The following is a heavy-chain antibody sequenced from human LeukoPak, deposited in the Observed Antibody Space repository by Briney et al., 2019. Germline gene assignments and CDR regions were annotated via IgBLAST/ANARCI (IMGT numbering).Heavy chain of an antibody. J-gene: IGHJ4*02. V-gene: IGHV4-34*01. CDR3: ASHGIAVAGKSYYFDY. D-gene: IGHD6-19*01. CDR2: INHSGST. CDR1: GGSFSGYY. Sequence: SETLSLTCAVYGGSFSGYYWSWIRQPPGKGLEWIGEINHSGSTNYNPSLKSRVTISVDTSKNQFSLKLSPVTAADTAVYYCASHGIAVAGKSYYFDYWGQGTLVTVSS.